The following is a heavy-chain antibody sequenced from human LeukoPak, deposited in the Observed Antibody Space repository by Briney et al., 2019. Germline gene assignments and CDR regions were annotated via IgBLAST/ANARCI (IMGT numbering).Heavy chain of an antibody. CDR2: INGDGSDI. CDR1: GFTFKDSW. D-gene: IGHD2-8*01. V-gene: IGHV3-74*01. Sequence: GVSLRLSCQASGFTFKDSWMYWVRQAPGQGLLWVSRINGDGSDISYVDSVKGRFTISRDNGKNTLYLQMNSLRAEDTAVYYCTRGTDGLWDFWGQGTLVTVSS. CDR3: TRGTDGLWDF. J-gene: IGHJ4*02.